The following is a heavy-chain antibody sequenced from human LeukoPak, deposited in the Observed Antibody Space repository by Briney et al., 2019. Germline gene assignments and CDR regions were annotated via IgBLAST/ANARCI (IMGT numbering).Heavy chain of an antibody. CDR1: GHSYTKYR. D-gene: IGHD2-15*01. CDR3: ARGGGRGWSDTFYI. Sequence: PGRSLTLSCSAAGHSYTKYRMQWLRQAPGKGLEWVAVIWYDGSKKDFADSVKGRFTISRDNSQNTFYLQMNSLRAEDTAVYYCARGGGRGWSDTFYISGQGTMVTVSS. V-gene: IGHV3-33*01. J-gene: IGHJ3*02. CDR2: IWYDGSKK.